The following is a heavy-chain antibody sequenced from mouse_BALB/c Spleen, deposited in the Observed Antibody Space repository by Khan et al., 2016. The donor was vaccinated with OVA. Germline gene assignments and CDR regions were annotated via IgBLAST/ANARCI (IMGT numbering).Heavy chain of an antibody. D-gene: IGHD2-1*01. CDR2: IYPGNINT. J-gene: IGHJ3*01. Sequence: VQLQQSGPELVKPGTSVRISCKASGYTFTSYYLYWVKQRPGQGLEWIGWIYPGNINTEYNEKFKGKATLTADKSSSTSYMHLTSLTSEDSAVYFGEREGYYGNNRAWFAYWGQGTLVTVSA. V-gene: IGHV1S56*01. CDR1: GYTFTSYY. CDR3: EREGYYGNNRAWFAY.